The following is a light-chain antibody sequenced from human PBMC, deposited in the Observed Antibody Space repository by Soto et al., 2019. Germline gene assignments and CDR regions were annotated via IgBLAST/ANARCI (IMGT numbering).Light chain of an antibody. Sequence: QSALTQPASVSGSPGQSITISCTGTSSDVGSYNLVSWYQQHPGKAPKLMIYEVSKRPSGVSNRFSGSKSGKTASLTISGLQAEDEADYYCCSYAGSSSTVVFGTGTKLTVL. J-gene: IGLJ1*01. CDR3: CSYAGSSSTVV. CDR2: EVS. V-gene: IGLV2-23*02. CDR1: SSDVGSYNL.